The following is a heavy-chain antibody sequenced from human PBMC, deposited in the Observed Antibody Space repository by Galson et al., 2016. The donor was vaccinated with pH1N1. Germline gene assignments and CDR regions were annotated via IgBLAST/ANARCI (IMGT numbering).Heavy chain of an antibody. CDR3: ARDHFGWAFDV. CDR1: GFPFRHYY. V-gene: IGHV3-11*01. CDR2: ISGSDTTI. D-gene: IGHD3-10*01. J-gene: IGHJ3*01. Sequence: SLRLSCAASGFPFRHYYMGWIRQAPGKGLEWISYISGSDTTIYYADSVRGRFTISRDNAQNSLYLLMNSLRAEDTAVYYCARDHFGWAFDVWGQGTMVTVSP.